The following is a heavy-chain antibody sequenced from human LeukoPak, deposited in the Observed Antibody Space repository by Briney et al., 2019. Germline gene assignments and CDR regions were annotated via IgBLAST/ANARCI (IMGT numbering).Heavy chain of an antibody. D-gene: IGHD2-15*01. Sequence: SETLSLTCAVYGGSFSGYYWSWIRQPPGKGLEWIGEINHSGSTNYNPSLKSRVTISVDTSKNQFSLELSPVTAADTAVYYCARGGYCSGGSCYSFTPPGRYWGQGTLVTVSS. J-gene: IGHJ4*02. CDR2: INHSGST. CDR3: ARGGYCSGGSCYSFTPPGRY. CDR1: GGSFSGYY. V-gene: IGHV4-34*01.